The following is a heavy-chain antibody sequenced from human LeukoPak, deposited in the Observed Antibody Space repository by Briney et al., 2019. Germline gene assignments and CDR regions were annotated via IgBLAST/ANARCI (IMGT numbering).Heavy chain of an antibody. CDR3: ARFGYVAAVDL. CDR1: GFSFSAYW. Sequence: QSGGSLRLSCAASGFSFSAYWMTWVRQAPGTGLEWVANINPAGTETYYVDPVKGRFTISRDNAENLLYLQMNSLRAEDTAVYYCARFGYVAAVDLWGQGTLVTVSS. V-gene: IGHV3-7*01. J-gene: IGHJ4*02. D-gene: IGHD2-15*01. CDR2: INPAGTET.